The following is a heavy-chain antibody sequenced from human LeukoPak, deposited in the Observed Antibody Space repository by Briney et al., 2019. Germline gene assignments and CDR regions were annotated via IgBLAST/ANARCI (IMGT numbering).Heavy chain of an antibody. D-gene: IGHD3-10*01. CDR1: GFTFSSYS. CDR3: ARDRGAYSYYYNGVDV. J-gene: IGHJ6*02. CDR2: VSSGSSYI. V-gene: IGHV3-21*01. Sequence: GGSLRLSCAASGFTFSSYSMNWVRQAPGKGLEWVSSVSSGSSYIYYADSVKGRFTISRDNAKTSLYLQMNSLRAEDTAVYYCARDRGAYSYYYNGVDVWGQGTTVTVS.